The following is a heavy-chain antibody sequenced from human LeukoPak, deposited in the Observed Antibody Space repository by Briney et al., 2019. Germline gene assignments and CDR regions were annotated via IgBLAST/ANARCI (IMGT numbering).Heavy chain of an antibody. CDR2: ISSSSTYI. D-gene: IGHD3-10*01. CDR3: ARGSYKGFDY. CDR1: GFTFSSYS. V-gene: IGHV3-21*06. Sequence: GGSLRLSCAASGFTFSSYSMSWVRQAPGKGLEWVSSISSSSTYIDYADSLKGRFAISRDNAKNSLYLQMNNLRVEDTAVYCCARGSYKGFDYWGQGTLVTVSS. J-gene: IGHJ4*02.